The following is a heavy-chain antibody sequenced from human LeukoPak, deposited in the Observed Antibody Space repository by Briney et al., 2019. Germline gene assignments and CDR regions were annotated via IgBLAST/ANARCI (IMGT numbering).Heavy chain of an antibody. CDR3: AKSGYSLSYGMDV. CDR2: INPGGSSI. CDR1: GFTFSSYW. V-gene: IGHV3-74*01. D-gene: IGHD5-18*01. Sequence: GGSLRLSCAASGFTFSSYWMHWVRQVPGKGLVWVARINPGGSSITYADSVKGRFTISRDNSKNTLYLQMNSLRAEDTAVYYCAKSGYSLSYGMDVWVQGTTVTVSS. J-gene: IGHJ6*02.